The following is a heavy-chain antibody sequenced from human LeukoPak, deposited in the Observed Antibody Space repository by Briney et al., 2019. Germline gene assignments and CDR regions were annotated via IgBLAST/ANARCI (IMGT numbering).Heavy chain of an antibody. V-gene: IGHV3-33*01. D-gene: IGHD5-18*01. CDR3: ARARGNTYGYFEY. Sequence: GGSLRLSCAASGFTFSSYGMHWVRQAPGKGLEWVAVIWYDGSNKYYADSVKGRFTISRDNSKNTLYLQMDSLRVEDTAVYYCARARGNTYGYFEYWGQGTLVTVSS. CDR2: IWYDGSNK. CDR1: GFTFSSYG. J-gene: IGHJ4*02.